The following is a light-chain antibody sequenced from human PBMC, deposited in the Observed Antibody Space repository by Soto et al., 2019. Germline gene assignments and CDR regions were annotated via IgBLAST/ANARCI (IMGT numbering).Light chain of an antibody. CDR2: DFT. Sequence: QSVLTQPRSVSGSPGQSITMSCTGANSDVDNYNFVSWYQQHPGRAPKLIIYDFTKRPSGVPDRFSGSRSGNTASLTISGLQADDEADYYCCSYTGTYVFESGTKVTVL. CDR1: NSDVDNYNF. CDR3: CSYTGTYV. V-gene: IGLV2-11*01. J-gene: IGLJ1*01.